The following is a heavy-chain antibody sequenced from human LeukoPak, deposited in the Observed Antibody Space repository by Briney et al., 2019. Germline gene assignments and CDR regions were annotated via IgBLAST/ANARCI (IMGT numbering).Heavy chain of an antibody. J-gene: IGHJ4*02. CDR2: IYTSGST. Sequence: SETLSPTCTVSGGSISSGSYYWSWIRQPAGKGLEWIGRIYTSGSTNYNPSLKSRVTISVDTSKNQFSLKLSSVTAADTAVYYCASTVGSRELDYWGQGTLVTVSS. CDR1: GGSISSGSYY. CDR3: ASTVGSRELDY. V-gene: IGHV4-61*02. D-gene: IGHD1-26*01.